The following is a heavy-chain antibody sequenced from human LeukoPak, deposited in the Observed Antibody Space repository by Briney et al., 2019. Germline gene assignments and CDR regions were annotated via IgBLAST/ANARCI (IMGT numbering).Heavy chain of an antibody. CDR3: ARSFLGDWYFDL. V-gene: IGHV4-59*01. CDR1: AGSISSYY. J-gene: IGHJ2*01. Sequence: SQTLSLTCSVSAGSISSYYWSGIRQPPGMGLEWIGCIYYSGSTTYNPSLKSRVTISVDTSKDQFSLRLTSVTAADTAVYYCARSFLGDWYFDLWGRGTLVAVSS. D-gene: IGHD1-26*01. CDR2: IYYSGST.